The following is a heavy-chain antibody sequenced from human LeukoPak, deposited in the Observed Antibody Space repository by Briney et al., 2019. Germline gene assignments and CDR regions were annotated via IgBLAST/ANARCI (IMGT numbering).Heavy chain of an antibody. CDR2: INHSGST. J-gene: IGHJ6*03. D-gene: IGHD6-19*01. CDR1: GGSFSGYY. CDR3: ARRVSYSSGWGHYMDV. Sequence: SETLSLTCAVYGGSFSGYYWSWIRQPPGKGLEWIGEINHSGSTNYNPSLKSRVTISVDTSKNQFSLKLSSVTAADTAVYYCARRVSYSSGWGHYMDVWGKGTTVTVSS. V-gene: IGHV4-34*01.